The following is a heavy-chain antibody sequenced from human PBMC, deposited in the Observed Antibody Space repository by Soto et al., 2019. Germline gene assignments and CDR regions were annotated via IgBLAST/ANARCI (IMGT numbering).Heavy chain of an antibody. D-gene: IGHD5-18*01. V-gene: IGHV3-23*01. CDR3: AKGHGYGFDY. J-gene: IGHJ4*02. CDR1: GFTFSSYA. Sequence: GGSLRLSCAVAGFTFSSYAMNWVRQAPGKGLEWVSGISGSGGSTYHADSVKGRLTISRDNSKNTLYLQMNSLRAEDTAVYYCAKGHGYGFDYWGQGTLVNVSS. CDR2: ISGSGGST.